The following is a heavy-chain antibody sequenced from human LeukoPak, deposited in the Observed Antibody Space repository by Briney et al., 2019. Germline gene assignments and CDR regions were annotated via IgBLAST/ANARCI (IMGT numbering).Heavy chain of an antibody. CDR3: ARGTYGYYMDV. CDR1: NYSISNSLY. J-gene: IGHJ6*03. D-gene: IGHD4-17*01. V-gene: IGHV4-38-2*02. CDR2: IYRSGST. Sequence: SETLSLTCSGSNYSISNSLYWGWLRQHPGKGREWIGSIYRSGSTFYNPSLKSRVTISLDTSKNQFSLKLSSVTAADTAVYFCARGTYGYYMDVWGKGTTVTVSS.